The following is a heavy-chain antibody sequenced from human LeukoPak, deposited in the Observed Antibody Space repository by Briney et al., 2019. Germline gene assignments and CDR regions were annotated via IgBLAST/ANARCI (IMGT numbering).Heavy chain of an antibody. CDR3: ARRLYGSGSSNAFDI. J-gene: IGHJ3*02. CDR1: GFSLSTDEMS. V-gene: IGHV2-70*11. D-gene: IGHD3-10*01. Sequence: ESGPTLANPTQTLTLTCTFSGFSLSTDEMSVSWVRQPPEKALEWLARIDWDDDKYYSASLKTRLTISKDTSKHQVVLTMTNMDPVDTATYYCARRLYGSGSSNAFDIWGQGTMVTVSS. CDR2: IDWDDDK.